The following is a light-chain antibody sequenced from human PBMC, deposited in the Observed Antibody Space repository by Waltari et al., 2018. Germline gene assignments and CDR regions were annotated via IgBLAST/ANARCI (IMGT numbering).Light chain of an antibody. J-gene: IGKJ4*01. V-gene: IGKV4-1*01. CDR1: QSVFYNSNNKDY. CDR3: QQYYNNPLT. CDR2: RAS. Sequence: DIVITQSPDSLAGSLAESATITCKSSQSVFYNSNNKDYLAWYQQRPGQPPKVLISRASTRESGVPDRFSGSGSGTDFTLTISSLQAEDVAVYYCQQYYNNPLTFGGGTKVEI.